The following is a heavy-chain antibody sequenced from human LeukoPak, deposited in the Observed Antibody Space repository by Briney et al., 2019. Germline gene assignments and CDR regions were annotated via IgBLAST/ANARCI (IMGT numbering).Heavy chain of an antibody. CDR2: ISPSGDAT. Sequence: GGTLRLSCAAPGFIFSSHGMNWVRQAPGKGLEWVSGISPSGDATFYADSVKGRFTISRDNSKNTLYLQMNSLRAEDTAVYYCAKDAGYGSGSYYNGPFDYWGQGTLVTVSS. CDR1: GFIFSSHG. J-gene: IGHJ4*02. CDR3: AKDAGYGSGSYYNGPFDY. D-gene: IGHD3-10*01. V-gene: IGHV3-23*01.